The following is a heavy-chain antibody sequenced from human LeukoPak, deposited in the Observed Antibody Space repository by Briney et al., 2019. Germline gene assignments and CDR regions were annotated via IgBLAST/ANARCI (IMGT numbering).Heavy chain of an antibody. CDR1: GFTFSSYA. D-gene: IGHD3-22*01. CDR3: AKDHYYDSSGYSNWFDP. V-gene: IGHV3-23*01. Sequence: GGSLRLSCAASGFTFSSYAMSWVRQAPGKGLEWVSAISGSGGSTYYADSVKGRFTISRDNSKNTLYLQMNSLRAEDTAVYYCAKDHYYDSSGYSNWFDPWGHGTLVTVSS. CDR2: ISGSGGST. J-gene: IGHJ5*02.